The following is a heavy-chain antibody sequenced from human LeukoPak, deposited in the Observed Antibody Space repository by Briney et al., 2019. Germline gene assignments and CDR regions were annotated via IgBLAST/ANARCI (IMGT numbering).Heavy chain of an antibody. V-gene: IGHV3-48*03. CDR3: ARDLAPNYDFWSGYTYYFDY. CDR2: ISSSGSTI. CDR1: GFTFSSYA. Sequence: GGSLRLSCAASGFTFSSYAMNWVRQAPGKGLEWVSYISSSGSTIYYADSVKGRFTISRDNAKNSLYLQMNSLRAEDTAVYYCARDLAPNYDFWSGYTYYFDYWGQGTLVTVSS. J-gene: IGHJ4*02. D-gene: IGHD3-3*01.